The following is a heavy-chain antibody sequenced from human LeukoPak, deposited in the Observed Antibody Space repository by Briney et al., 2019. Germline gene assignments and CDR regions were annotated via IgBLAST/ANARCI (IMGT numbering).Heavy chain of an antibody. D-gene: IGHD6-19*01. Sequence: GGSLRLSCAASGFTFSSYSMNWVRQAPGKGLEWVSYISSSSSTIYYADSVKGRFTISRDNAKNSLYLQMNSLRDEDTAVYYCAKGAYSSGWYGNWFDPWGQGTLVTVSS. CDR2: ISSSSSTI. V-gene: IGHV3-48*02. CDR1: GFTFSSYS. J-gene: IGHJ5*02. CDR3: AKGAYSSGWYGNWFDP.